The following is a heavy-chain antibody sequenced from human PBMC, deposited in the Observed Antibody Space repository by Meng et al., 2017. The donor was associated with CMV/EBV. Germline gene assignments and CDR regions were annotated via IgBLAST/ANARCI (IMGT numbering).Heavy chain of an antibody. D-gene: IGHD3-3*01. CDR3: ARDAVLRFLEWPHGEYYFDY. CDR2: IKQDGSEK. J-gene: IGHJ4*02. Sequence: GESLKISCAASGFTFSSYWMSWVRQAPGKGLEWVANIKQDGSEKYYVDSVKGRFTISRDNAKNSLYLQMNSLRAEDTAVYYCARDAVLRFLEWPHGEYYFDYWGQGTLVTVSS. V-gene: IGHV3-7*01. CDR1: GFTFSSYW.